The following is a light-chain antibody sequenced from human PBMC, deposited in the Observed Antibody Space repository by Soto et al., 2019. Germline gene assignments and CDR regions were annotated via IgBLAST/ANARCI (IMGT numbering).Light chain of an antibody. CDR1: SGHSSYA. Sequence: QLVLTQSPSASASLGASVKLTCTLSSGHSSYAIAWHQQQPEKGPRYLMKLNSDGSHSKGDGIPDRFSGSSSGAERYLTISSLRSEDEADYYCQTWGTGIHWVFGGGTKLTVL. J-gene: IGLJ3*02. CDR3: QTWGTGIHWV. CDR2: LNSDGSH. V-gene: IGLV4-69*01.